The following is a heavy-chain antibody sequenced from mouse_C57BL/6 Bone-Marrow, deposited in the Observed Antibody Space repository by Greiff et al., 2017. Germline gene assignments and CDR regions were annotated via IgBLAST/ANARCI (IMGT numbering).Heavy chain of an antibody. V-gene: IGHV1-19*01. J-gene: IGHJ3*01. CDR2: INPYNGGT. D-gene: IGHD1-1*01. CDR1: GYTFTDYY. Sequence: EVQLQQSGPVLVKPGASVKMSCKASGYTFTDYYMNWVKQSHGKSLEWIGVINPYNGGTSYNPKFKGKATLTVDKSSSTAYMELNSLTSEDSAVYYCARGLRFWFAYWGQGTLVTVSA. CDR3: ARGLRFWFAY.